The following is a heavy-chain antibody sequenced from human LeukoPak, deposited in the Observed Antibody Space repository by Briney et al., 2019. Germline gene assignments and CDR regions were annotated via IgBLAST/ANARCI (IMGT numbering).Heavy chain of an antibody. CDR3: ARDPRVAAGWQFDY. CDR2: TYYRSKWYY. Sequence: SQTLSLTCAISEDSVSSNSAAWNWIRQSPSRGLEWLGRTYYRSKWYYDYSISVKSRITISPDTSKNQFSLELNSVTPEDTAVYYCARDPRVAAGWQFDYWGQGTLVTVSS. CDR1: EDSVSSNSAA. V-gene: IGHV6-1*01. D-gene: IGHD6-19*01. J-gene: IGHJ4*02.